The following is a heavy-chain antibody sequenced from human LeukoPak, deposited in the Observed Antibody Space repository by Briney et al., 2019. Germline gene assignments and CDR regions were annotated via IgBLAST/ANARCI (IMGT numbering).Heavy chain of an antibody. CDR2: ISGSGGST. CDR3: ARAGSGSYYGLYCFDY. V-gene: IGHV3-23*01. CDR1: GFTFSSYA. J-gene: IGHJ4*02. D-gene: IGHD1-26*01. Sequence: GGSLRLSCAASGFTFSSYAMSWVRQAPGKGLEWVSAISGSGGSTYYADSVKGRFTISRDNAKNSLYLQMNILRAEDTAVYYCARAGSGSYYGLYCFDYWGQGTLVTVSS.